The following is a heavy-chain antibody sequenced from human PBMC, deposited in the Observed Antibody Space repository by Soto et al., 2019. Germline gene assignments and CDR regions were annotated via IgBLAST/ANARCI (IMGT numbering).Heavy chain of an antibody. V-gene: IGHV1-69*13. D-gene: IGHD3-10*01. CDR3: ARDVSSDTTGFRGYDL. CDR1: GGTVSSYA. CDR2: FIPIFVSA. J-gene: IGHJ4*02. Sequence: SVKVSCKASGGTVSSYAITWVRQAPGKGLEWMGVFIPIFVSAHYAPKFQGRITITADESTSTAYMELSGLTSEDTAIYYCARDVSSDTTGFRGYDLWGQGTQVTV.